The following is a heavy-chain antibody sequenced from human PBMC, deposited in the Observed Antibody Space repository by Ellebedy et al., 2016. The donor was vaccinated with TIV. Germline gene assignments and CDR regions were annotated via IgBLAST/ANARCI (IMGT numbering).Heavy chain of an antibody. Sequence: GESLKISCAASGFTVSSNYMSWVRQAPGKGLEWVSSLFTTGTTHYAAYVRGRFTISRDNSKNTLFLQLNSLSADDTAVYYCVRGHAPEGYFDYWGQGTLVSVSS. CDR2: LFTTGTT. D-gene: IGHD1-14*01. CDR1: GFTVSSNY. V-gene: IGHV3-66*01. J-gene: IGHJ4*02. CDR3: VRGHAPEGYFDY.